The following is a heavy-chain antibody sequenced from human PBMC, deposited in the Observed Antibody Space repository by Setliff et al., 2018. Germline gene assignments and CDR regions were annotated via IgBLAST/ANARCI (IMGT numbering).Heavy chain of an antibody. CDR2: IYTSGST. CDR3: ARDPASPAAAGGWFDP. D-gene: IGHD6-13*01. CDR1: GGSLTGTSNY. J-gene: IGHJ5*02. V-gene: IGHV4-61*09. Sequence: PSETLSLTCTVSGGSLTGTSNYWAWIRQPPGKGLEWIGYIYTSGSTNYNPSLKSRVTISVDTSKNQFSLKLSSVTAADTAVYYCARDPASPAAAGGWFDPWGQGTLVTVSS.